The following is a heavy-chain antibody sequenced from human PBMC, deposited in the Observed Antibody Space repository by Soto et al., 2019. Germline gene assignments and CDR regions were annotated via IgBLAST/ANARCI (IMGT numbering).Heavy chain of an antibody. J-gene: IGHJ5*02. CDR3: AGDGKTWDNWFDP. CDR1: GFTFSTYT. Sequence: QLQLVESGGGVVQPGRSLRLSCAASGFTFSTYTMHWVRQAPGKGLEWVALMSYDGNTKYYADSVKGRFTISRDNSKNTLFLEMDSLRADDTAVYYCAGDGKTWDNWFDPWGQGTLVTVSS. V-gene: IGHV3-30-3*01. D-gene: IGHD7-27*01. CDR2: MSYDGNTK.